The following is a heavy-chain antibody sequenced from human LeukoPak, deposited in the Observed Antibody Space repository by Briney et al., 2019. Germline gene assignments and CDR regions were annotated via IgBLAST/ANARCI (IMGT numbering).Heavy chain of an antibody. J-gene: IGHJ4*02. V-gene: IGHV3-23*01. Sequence: GGSLRLSCAASGFTSSNYGMTWVRQAPGKGLEWVSAISGSGGSTYYADSVKGRFTISRDNSKNTLYLQMNSLRAEDTAVYYCAKEKEIYYYDSSGYYDYWGQGTLVTVSS. CDR3: AKEKEIYYYDSSGYYDY. CDR1: GFTSSNYG. CDR2: ISGSGGST. D-gene: IGHD3-22*01.